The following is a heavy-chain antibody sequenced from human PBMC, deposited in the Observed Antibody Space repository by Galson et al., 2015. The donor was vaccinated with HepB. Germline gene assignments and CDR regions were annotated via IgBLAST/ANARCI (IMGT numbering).Heavy chain of an antibody. CDR2: IYISGGT. V-gene: IGHV4-61*02. J-gene: IGHJ6*03. CDR3: ARQLDHYYYYMDV. Sequence: TLSLTCSVSGGSISSGSYYWSWVQQPAGKGLEWIGRIYISGGTNYNPSLKSRVTMSVDTSKNQFSLKLTSVTAADTAVYYCARQLDHYYYYMDVWGKGTTVTVSS. D-gene: IGHD6-13*01. CDR1: GGSISSGSYY.